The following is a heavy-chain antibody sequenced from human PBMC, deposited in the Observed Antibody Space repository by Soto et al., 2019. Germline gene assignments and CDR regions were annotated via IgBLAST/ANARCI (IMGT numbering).Heavy chain of an antibody. CDR1: GFTFSSYG. V-gene: IGHV3-33*01. D-gene: IGHD2-21*02. Sequence: PGGSLRLSCAASGFTFSSYGMHWVRQAPGKGLEWVAVIWYDGSNKYYADSVKGRFTISRDNSKNTLYLQMNSLRAEDTAVYYCARYLCGGDCHTIDYWGQGTLVTVYS. J-gene: IGHJ4*02. CDR3: ARYLCGGDCHTIDY. CDR2: IWYDGSNK.